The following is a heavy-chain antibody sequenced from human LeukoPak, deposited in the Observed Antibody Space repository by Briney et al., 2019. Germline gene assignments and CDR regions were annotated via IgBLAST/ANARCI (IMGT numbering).Heavy chain of an antibody. CDR2: ISRDGGST. Sequence: GGSLRLPCAASGFTFSSYAMSWVRQAPGKGLEWVSLISRDGGSTYYADSVKGRFTISRDNSKNSLYLQMNSLRTEDTALYYCAKEMATITSLDYWGRGTLVTVSS. V-gene: IGHV3-43*02. CDR3: AKEMATITSLDY. J-gene: IGHJ4*02. D-gene: IGHD5-24*01. CDR1: GFTFSSYA.